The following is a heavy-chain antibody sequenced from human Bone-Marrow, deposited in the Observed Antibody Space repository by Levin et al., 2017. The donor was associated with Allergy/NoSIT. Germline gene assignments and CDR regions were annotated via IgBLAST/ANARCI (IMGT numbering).Heavy chain of an antibody. CDR1: GFTFSSYG. V-gene: IGHV3-23*01. CDR2: FTGSGGST. CDR3: AKTVLSPHYYFDY. J-gene: IGHJ4*02. D-gene: IGHD4-23*01. Sequence: GGSLRLSCAASGFTFSSYGMSWVRQAPGKGLEWVSTFTGSGGSTYYADSVKGRFTISRDNSKNTLYLQMNSLRAEDTAVYYCAKTVLSPHYYFDYWGQGTLVTVSS.